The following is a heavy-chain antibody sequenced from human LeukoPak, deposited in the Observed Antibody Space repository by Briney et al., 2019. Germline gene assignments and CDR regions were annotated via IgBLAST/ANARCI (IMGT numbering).Heavy chain of an antibody. V-gene: IGHV3-48*04. J-gene: IGHJ4*02. D-gene: IGHD1-26*01. Sequence: PGGSLRLSCAASGFTFISYSMTWVRQAPGKGLEWVSYINSGSSTMYYAESVKGRFAISRDNSKDTLYLQMNSLRAGDTAVYYCARSPTRSLRVGEFDFWGQGTLVTVSS. CDR2: INSGSSTM. CDR3: ARSPTRSLRVGEFDF. CDR1: GFTFISYS.